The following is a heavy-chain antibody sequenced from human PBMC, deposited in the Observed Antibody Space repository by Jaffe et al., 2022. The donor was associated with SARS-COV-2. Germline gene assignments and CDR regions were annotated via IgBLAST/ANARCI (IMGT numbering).Heavy chain of an antibody. CDR3: ARAHRPIQVSERFDP. Sequence: QVQLVESGGGVVQPGRSLRLSCAASGFTFSNYGMHWVRQAPGKGLEWVAVISYVGSNKYYADSVKGRFTISRDNPKNTLYLQMNSLRAEDTAVYYCARAHRPIQVSERFDPWGQGTLVTVSS. D-gene: IGHD5-18*01. V-gene: IGHV3-30*03. CDR2: ISYVGSNK. CDR1: GFTFSNYG. J-gene: IGHJ5*02.